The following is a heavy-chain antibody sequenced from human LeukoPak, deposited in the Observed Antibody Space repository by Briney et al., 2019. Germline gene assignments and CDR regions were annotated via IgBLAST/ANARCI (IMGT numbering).Heavy chain of an antibody. CDR3: ARRLTQYDCFDP. CDR1: GGSISSYY. CDR2: IYHSGNT. Sequence: SETLSLTCTVSGGSISSYYWSWIRQPPGKGLEWIGYIYHSGNTYYNPSLKSRVTISIHNSKNQFSLHLNSVTPEDTAVYYCARRLTQYDCFDPWGQGILVTVSS. D-gene: IGHD2-2*01. J-gene: IGHJ5*02. V-gene: IGHV4-59*12.